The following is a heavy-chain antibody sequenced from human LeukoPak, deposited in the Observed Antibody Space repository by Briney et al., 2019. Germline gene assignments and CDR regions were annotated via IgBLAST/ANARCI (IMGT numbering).Heavy chain of an antibody. CDR1: GFSFSRYQ. Sequence: GGSLRLSCAASGFSFSRYQMNWVRQAPGKGLEWVANIKQDGSEKYYVDSVTGRFTISRDNARNSLYLQMNSLRAEDTAVYYCARDEVVRGVPYDFWGQGTLVTVSS. CDR2: IKQDGSEK. V-gene: IGHV3-7*01. CDR3: ARDEVVRGVPYDF. D-gene: IGHD3-10*01. J-gene: IGHJ4*02.